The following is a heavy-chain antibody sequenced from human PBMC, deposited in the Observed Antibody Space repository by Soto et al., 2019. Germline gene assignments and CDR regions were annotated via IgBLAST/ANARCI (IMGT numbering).Heavy chain of an antibody. CDR2: LYYTGNT. V-gene: IGHV4-31*03. D-gene: IGHD3-9*01. CDR1: GGSISSRGFF. CDR3: ASSPCLLPGYPTYYGVDV. J-gene: IGHJ6*02. Sequence: QVQLQESGPGLVKPSQTLSLTCSVSGGSISSRGFFWSWIRHHPGKGLEWLGYLYYTGNTYYIPSLQSRVCLSLVRSKTQFPLNLTSLTAPDPAVYYRASSPCLLPGYPTYYGVDVWGQGTMVTVSS.